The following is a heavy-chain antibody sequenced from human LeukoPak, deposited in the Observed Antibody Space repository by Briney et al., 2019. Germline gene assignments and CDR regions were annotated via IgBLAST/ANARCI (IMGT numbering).Heavy chain of an antibody. CDR1: GFTFSSYW. V-gene: IGHV3-74*01. J-gene: IGHJ5*02. CDR3: ARDMDFRINWFDP. CDR2: INSDGSST. D-gene: IGHD2-2*03. Sequence: PGGSLRLSCAASGFTFSSYWMHWVRQAPGKGLVWVSRINSDGSSTSYADSVKGRFTISRDNAKSTLYLQMNSLRAEDTAVYYCARDMDFRINWFDPWGQGTLVTVSS.